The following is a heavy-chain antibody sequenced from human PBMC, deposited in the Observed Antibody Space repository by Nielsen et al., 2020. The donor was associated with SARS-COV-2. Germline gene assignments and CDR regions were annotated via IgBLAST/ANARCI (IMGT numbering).Heavy chain of an antibody. CDR2: IYYSGSS. D-gene: IGHD3-9*01. Sequence: SETLSLTCTVSGGSVSSGSYYWSWIRQPPGKGLEWIGYIYYSGSSDYTPSLKSRVTISLDTSKNQFSLKLSSVTTADTAVYYCARDVNLTGYYSYWGQGTLVTVSS. J-gene: IGHJ4*02. V-gene: IGHV4-61*01. CDR3: ARDVNLTGYYSY. CDR1: GGSVSSGSYY.